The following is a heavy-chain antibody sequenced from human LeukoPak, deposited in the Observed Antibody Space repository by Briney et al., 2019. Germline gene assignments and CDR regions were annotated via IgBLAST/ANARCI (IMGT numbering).Heavy chain of an antibody. CDR2: IIPIFHTA. V-gene: IGHV1-69*13. D-gene: IGHD6-13*01. Sequence: SVKVSCKASGGTFSSYAISWVQQAPGQGLEWMGGIIPIFHTANYAQKFQGRVTITADESTSTAYMELSSLRSEDTAVYYCARVKYSSSWYYFDYWGQGTLVTVSS. CDR1: GGTFSSYA. CDR3: ARVKYSSSWYYFDY. J-gene: IGHJ4*02.